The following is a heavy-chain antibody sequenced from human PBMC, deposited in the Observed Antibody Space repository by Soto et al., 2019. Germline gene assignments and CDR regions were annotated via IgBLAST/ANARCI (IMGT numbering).Heavy chain of an antibody. J-gene: IGHJ4*02. V-gene: IGHV1-69*01. Sequence: QVQLVQSGAEVKKPGSSVKVSCTASGGTFSTFGITWVRQAHGQGLEWMGGIIPMFGTAHYAQKCQGRVTITADESTRTVYMELSSLRSEDTAVYYCARFSPPRGYYAYWGQGTLVTVSS. D-gene: IGHD3-22*01. CDR3: ARFSPPRGYYAY. CDR2: IIPMFGTA. CDR1: GGTFSTFG.